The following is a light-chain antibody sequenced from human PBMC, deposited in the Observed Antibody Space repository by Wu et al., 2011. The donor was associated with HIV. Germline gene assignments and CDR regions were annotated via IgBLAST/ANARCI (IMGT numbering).Light chain of an antibody. CDR1: QIITSSY. CDR2: GAS. J-gene: IGKJ1*01. CDR3: QQRSNWQWT. V-gene: IGKV3D-20*02. Sequence: VLTQSPVTLSLSPGERATLSCRASQIITSSYLAWYQQKPGQAPRLLIFGASYRAPGIPDRFSGGGSGTDFTLTISRLEPEDFGVYFCQQRSNWQWTFGQGTRWKSN.